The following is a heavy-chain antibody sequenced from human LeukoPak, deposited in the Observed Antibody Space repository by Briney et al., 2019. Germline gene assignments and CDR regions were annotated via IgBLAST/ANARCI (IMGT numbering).Heavy chain of an antibody. CDR1: GYTFTSYA. CDR2: INTNTGNP. Sequence: ASVKASCKASGYTFTSYAMNWVRQAPGQGLEWMGWINTNTGNPTYARGFTGRFVFSLDTSVSTAYLQISSLKAEDTAVYYCARDGTVRLGEPWGFDPWGQGTLVTVSS. CDR3: ARDGTVRLGEPWGFDP. D-gene: IGHD3-16*01. V-gene: IGHV7-4-1*02. J-gene: IGHJ5*02.